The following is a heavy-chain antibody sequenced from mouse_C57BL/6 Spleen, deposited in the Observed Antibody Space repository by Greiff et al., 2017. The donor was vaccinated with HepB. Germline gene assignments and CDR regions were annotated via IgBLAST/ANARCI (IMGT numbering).Heavy chain of an antibody. V-gene: IGHV2-2*01. D-gene: IGHD1-1*01. CDR1: GFSLTSYG. CDR3: AREADYGSSYGWFAY. Sequence: VQLVESGPGLVQPSQSLSITCTVSGFSLTSYGVHWVRQSPGKGLEWLGVIWSGGSTDYNAAFISRLSISKDNSKSQVFFKMNSLQADDTAIYYCAREADYGSSYGWFAYWGQGTLVTVSA. J-gene: IGHJ3*01. CDR2: IWSGGST.